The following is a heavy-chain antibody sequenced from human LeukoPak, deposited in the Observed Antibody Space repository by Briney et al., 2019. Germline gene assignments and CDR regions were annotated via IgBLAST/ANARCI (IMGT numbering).Heavy chain of an antibody. CDR2: ISSSGSTI. D-gene: IGHD5/OR15-5a*01. J-gene: IGHJ4*02. Sequence: QSGGSPRLSCAASGFTFSSYEMNWVRQAPGKGLEWVSYISSSGSTIYYADSVKGRFTISRDNAKNSLYLQMNSLRAEDTAVYYCASYRVYGDPFDYWGQGTLVTVSS. CDR1: GFTFSSYE. V-gene: IGHV3-48*03. CDR3: ASYRVYGDPFDY.